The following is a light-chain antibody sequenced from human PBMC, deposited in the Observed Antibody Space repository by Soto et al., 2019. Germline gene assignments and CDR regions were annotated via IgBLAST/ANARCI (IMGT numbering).Light chain of an antibody. CDR3: QKYKSSSD. CDR1: QSSSSW. CDR2: DAS. J-gene: IGKJ2*01. V-gene: IGKV1-5*01. Sequence: GDRVTITCRASQSSSSWLAWYQQKTGKAPKLLIYDASSLESGVKSRFSGSGSGTEFTLSISRLQPDDFATYYCQKYKSSSDLGQGTRVDNK.